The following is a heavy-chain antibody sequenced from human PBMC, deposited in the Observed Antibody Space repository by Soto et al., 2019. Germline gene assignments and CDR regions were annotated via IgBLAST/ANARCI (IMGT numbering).Heavy chain of an antibody. CDR1: GFTFSSYG. J-gene: IGHJ4*02. CDR2: ISYDGSNK. Sequence: GGSLRLSCAASGFTFSSYGMHWVRQAPGKGLEWVAVISYDGSNKYYADSVKSRFTISRDNSKNTLYLQMNSLRAEDTAVYYCAKEGGLAPYFDYWGQGTLVTVSS. CDR3: AKEGGLAPYFDY. D-gene: IGHD6-19*01. V-gene: IGHV3-30*18.